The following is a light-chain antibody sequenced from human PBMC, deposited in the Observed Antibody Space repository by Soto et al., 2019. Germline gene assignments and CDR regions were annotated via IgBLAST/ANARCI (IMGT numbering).Light chain of an antibody. CDR3: LQHNSYPRT. V-gene: IGKV3-20*01. Sequence: EIVLTQSPGTLSLSPGERATLSCRASQSFNSIYLAWYQQKPGQAPRLLIYGASNRATGIPDRFSGSGSGTEFTLTISSLQPEDFATYYCLQHNSYPRTFGQGTRWIS. CDR2: GAS. J-gene: IGKJ1*01. CDR1: QSFNSIY.